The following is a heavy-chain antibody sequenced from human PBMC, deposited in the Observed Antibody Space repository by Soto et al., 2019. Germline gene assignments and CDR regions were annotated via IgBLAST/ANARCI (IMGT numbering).Heavy chain of an antibody. CDR3: ARLLYGSGSWFDP. J-gene: IGHJ5*02. Sequence: PSETLSLTCTVSGCSISSYYWSWIRQPPGKGLEWIGYIYYSGSTNYNPSLKSRVTISVDTSKNQFSLKLGSVTAADTAVYYCARLLYGSGSWFDPWGQGTLVTVSS. V-gene: IGHV4-59*08. D-gene: IGHD3-10*01. CDR1: GCSISSYY. CDR2: IYYSGST.